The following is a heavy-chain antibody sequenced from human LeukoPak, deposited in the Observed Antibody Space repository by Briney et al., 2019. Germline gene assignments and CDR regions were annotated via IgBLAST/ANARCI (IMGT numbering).Heavy chain of an antibody. V-gene: IGHV4-39*07. D-gene: IGHD5-12*01. CDR2: INHSGST. CDR3: ARRGRATTYYYYYYYMDV. Sequence: PSETLSLTCSVSGGSISNKNYYWDWIRQPPGKGLEWIGEINHSGSTNYNPSLKSRVTISVDTSKNQFSLKLSSVTAADTAVYYCARRGRATTYYYYYYYMDVWGKGTTVTISS. CDR1: GGSISNKNYY. J-gene: IGHJ6*03.